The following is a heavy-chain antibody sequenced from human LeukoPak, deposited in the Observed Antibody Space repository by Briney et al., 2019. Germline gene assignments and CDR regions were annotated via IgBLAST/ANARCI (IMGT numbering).Heavy chain of an antibody. CDR3: AKDRHYYDSSASHMDV. D-gene: IGHD3-22*01. Sequence: GGSLRLSCAASGFTFSSYAMSWVRQALGKGLEWVSAISGSGGSTYYADSVKGRFTISRDNSKNTLYLQMNSLRAEDTAVYYCAKDRHYYDSSASHMDVWGKGTTVTVSS. CDR1: GFTFSSYA. J-gene: IGHJ6*03. CDR2: ISGSGGST. V-gene: IGHV3-23*01.